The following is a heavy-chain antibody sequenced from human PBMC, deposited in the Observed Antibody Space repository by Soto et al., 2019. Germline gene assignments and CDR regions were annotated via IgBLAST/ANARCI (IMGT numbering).Heavy chain of an antibody. CDR2: IYYSGST. CDR3: ARAGHGSSSEGANWCDP. D-gene: IGHD6-6*01. V-gene: IGHV4-31*03. J-gene: IGHJ5*02. CDR1: GGFISSGGYY. Sequence: SETLSLTCTVSGGFISSGGYYWSWIRQHPGKGLEWIGYIYYSGSTYFNPSLKSRLTISVDTSTNKFSLQLSSVTAADTAVYYCARAGHGSSSEGANWCDPWGQGTRVTVSS.